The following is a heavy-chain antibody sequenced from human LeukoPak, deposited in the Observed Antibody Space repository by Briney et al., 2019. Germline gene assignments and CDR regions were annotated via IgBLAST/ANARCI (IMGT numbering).Heavy chain of an antibody. J-gene: IGHJ4*02. CDR2: IYYSGST. V-gene: IGHV4-31*03. CDR3: ARYLGARPNYFDY. Sequence: PSETLSLTCTVSGGYISSGGYYWSWIRQHPGKGLEWIGYIYYSGSTYYKPSLKSRVTISLDTSKNQFSLKLSSVTAADTAVYYCARYLGARPNYFDYWGQGTLVTVSS. D-gene: IGHD6-6*01. CDR1: GGYISSGGYY.